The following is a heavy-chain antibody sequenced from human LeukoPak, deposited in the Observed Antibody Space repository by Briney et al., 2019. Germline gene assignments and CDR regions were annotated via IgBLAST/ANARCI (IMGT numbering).Heavy chain of an antibody. CDR3: AKDATTAYYYYMDV. D-gene: IGHD4-17*01. Sequence: PGGSLRLSCAASGFTFSSYGMSWVRQAPGKGLEWVAFIRYDGSNKYYADSVKGRFTISRDNSKNTLYLQMNSLRAEDTAVYYCAKDATTAYYYYMDVWGKGTTVTISS. CDR2: IRYDGSNK. J-gene: IGHJ6*03. CDR1: GFTFSSYG. V-gene: IGHV3-30*02.